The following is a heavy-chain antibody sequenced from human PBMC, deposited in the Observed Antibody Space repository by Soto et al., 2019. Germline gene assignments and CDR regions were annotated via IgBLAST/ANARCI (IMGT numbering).Heavy chain of an antibody. D-gene: IGHD3-22*01. V-gene: IGHV3-23*01. Sequence: EVQLLESGGGLVQPGGSLRLSCAASGFTFSNCVMTWVRQAPGKGLEWVSAISGSGATTYYAESVKGRFTISRNNSRDTLYLQMNSLTVEDTAVYYCVKAVRGFYYPVDCWGQGTLVTVSS. CDR1: GFTFSNCV. CDR2: ISGSGATT. J-gene: IGHJ4*02. CDR3: VKAVRGFYYPVDC.